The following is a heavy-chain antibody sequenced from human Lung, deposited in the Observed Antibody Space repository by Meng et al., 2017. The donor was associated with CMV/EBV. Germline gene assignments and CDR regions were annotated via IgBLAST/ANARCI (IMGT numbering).Heavy chain of an antibody. Sequence: EXXTISCTVYGGSLGDYFWTWIRQPPGKGLEWIGEIDHSGSTKYNPSLKSRATISDDASKNQLSLKLRSLTAADTAVYYCARMIMNNYDYHFAMDFWGQGXLVTVSS. CDR3: ARMIMNNYDYHFAMDF. D-gene: IGHD3-16*01. CDR2: IDHSGST. CDR1: GGSLGDYF. J-gene: IGHJ4*01. V-gene: IGHV4-34*01.